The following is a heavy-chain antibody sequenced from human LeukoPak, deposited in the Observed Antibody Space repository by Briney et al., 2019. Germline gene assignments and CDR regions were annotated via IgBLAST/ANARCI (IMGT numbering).Heavy chain of an antibody. CDR1: GFTFDDYA. CDR3: AKDREPAALRASQIDY. D-gene: IGHD2-2*01. CDR2: ISWNSGSI. V-gene: IGHV3-9*01. J-gene: IGHJ4*02. Sequence: PGRSLRLSCAASGFTFDDYAMHWVRHVPGKGLEWVSGISWNSGSIGYADSVKGRFTISRDNAKNSLYLQMNSLRSEDTALYYCAKDREPAALRASQIDYWGQGTLVTVSS.